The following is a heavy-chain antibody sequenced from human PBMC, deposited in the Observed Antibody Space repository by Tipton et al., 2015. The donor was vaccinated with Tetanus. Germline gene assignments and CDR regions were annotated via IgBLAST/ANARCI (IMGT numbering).Heavy chain of an antibody. CDR2: IFDTGST. D-gene: IGHD6-13*01. CDR1: GGSISSFY. V-gene: IGHV4-59*01. CDR3: ARGWGSSWYCFDN. J-gene: IGHJ4*02. Sequence: TLSLTCTVSGGSISSFYWTWIRQPPGKGLEWIGYIFDTGSTNYNPSLKSRVTMSVDTPKNQFSLHLTSVTAADTAVYYCARGWGSSWYCFDNWGQGTLVTVSS.